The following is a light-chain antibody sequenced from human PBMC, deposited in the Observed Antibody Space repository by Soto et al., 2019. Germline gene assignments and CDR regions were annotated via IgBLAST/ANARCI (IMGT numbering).Light chain of an antibody. V-gene: IGKV3-20*01. CDR1: QSVSTN. J-gene: IGKJ1*01. CDR3: HQYGSSPAT. CDR2: DAF. Sequence: IVLRQSPTTLSLSPGQRATLSCRASQSVSTNLAWSPQKPGQAPRLPIYDAFNRATGVPARFRGSGSGTDFTLTISRLEPEDFAVYYCHQYGSSPATFGQGTKVDIK.